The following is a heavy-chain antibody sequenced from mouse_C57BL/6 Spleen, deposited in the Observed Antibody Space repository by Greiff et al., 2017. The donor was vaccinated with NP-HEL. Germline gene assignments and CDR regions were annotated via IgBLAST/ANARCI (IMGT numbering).Heavy chain of an antibody. V-gene: IGHV1-18*01. D-gene: IGHD1-1*01. CDR3: ARPLYYGTMFAY. J-gene: IGHJ3*01. Sequence: VQLQQSGPELVKPGASVKIPCKASGYTFTDYNMDWVKQSHGKSLEWIGDINPNNGGTIYNQKFKGKATLTVDKSSSTAYMELRSLTSEDTAVYYCARPLYYGTMFAYWGKGTLVTVSA. CDR2: INPNNGGT. CDR1: GYTFTDYN.